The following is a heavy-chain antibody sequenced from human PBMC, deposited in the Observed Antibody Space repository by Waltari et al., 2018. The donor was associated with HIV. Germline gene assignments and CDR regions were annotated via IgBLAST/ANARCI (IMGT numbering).Heavy chain of an antibody. Sequence: EVQLLESGGGLVQPGGSLRLSCAASGFTFSSYAMSWVRQAPGKGLEWVSAISGSDGSTYYADSVKGRFTISRDNSKNTLYLQMNSLRAEDTAVYYCAKQVTYYDFWSGYYLHQDFDPWGQGTLVTVSS. CDR3: AKQVTYYDFWSGYYLHQDFDP. CDR1: GFTFSSYA. J-gene: IGHJ5*02. V-gene: IGHV3-23*01. CDR2: ISGSDGST. D-gene: IGHD3-3*01.